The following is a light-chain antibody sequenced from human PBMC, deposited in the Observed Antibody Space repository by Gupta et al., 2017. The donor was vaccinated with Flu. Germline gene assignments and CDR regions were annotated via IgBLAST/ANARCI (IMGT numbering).Light chain of an antibody. V-gene: IGLV2-14*01. CDR3: SSYTSSSTVV. CDR2: EVS. CDR1: SSTVGGYNA. Sequence: SALTQPASESWSPGSSSTITCAGTSSTVGGYNAVSWYQHPPGKAPKLMIYEVSNRPSGVSNRFSGSKSGNTSSLTISGLQAEDEADYYCSSYTSSSTVVFGGGTKLTVL. J-gene: IGLJ2*01.